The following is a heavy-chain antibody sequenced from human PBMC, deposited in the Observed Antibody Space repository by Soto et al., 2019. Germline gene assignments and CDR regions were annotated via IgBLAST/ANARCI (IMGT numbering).Heavy chain of an antibody. CDR3: AKEAGITGNYFDY. D-gene: IGHD1-20*01. Sequence: QVQLVESGGGVVQPGRSLRLSCAASGFTFSSYGMHWVRQAPGKGLEWVAVISYDGSNKYYADSVKGRFTISRDNSKNTLYLQMNSLRAEDTAVSYCAKEAGITGNYFDYWGQGTLVTVSS. CDR2: ISYDGSNK. CDR1: GFTFSSYG. J-gene: IGHJ4*02. V-gene: IGHV3-30*18.